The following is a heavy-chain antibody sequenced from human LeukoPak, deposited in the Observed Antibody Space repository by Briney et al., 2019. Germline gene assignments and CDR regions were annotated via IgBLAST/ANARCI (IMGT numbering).Heavy chain of an antibody. J-gene: IGHJ4*02. CDR3: ASGDSNSYGY. CDR2: INHSGST. CDR1: GGSFSGYY. V-gene: IGHV4-34*01. Sequence: PSETLSLTCAVYGGSFSGYYWSWIRQPPGKGLEWIGEINHSGSTNYNPSLKSRVTISVDTSKNQFSLKLSSVTAADTAVYYCASGDSNSYGYWGQGTLVTVSS. D-gene: IGHD6-13*01.